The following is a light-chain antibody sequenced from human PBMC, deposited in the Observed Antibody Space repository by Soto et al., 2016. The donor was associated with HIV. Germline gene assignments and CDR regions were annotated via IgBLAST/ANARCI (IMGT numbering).Light chain of an antibody. CDR3: QVWDSSSDHWV. J-gene: IGLJ3*02. CDR1: NIGSKS. Sequence: SYVLTQPPSVSVAPGKTATITCGGNNIGSKSVHWYQQKPGQAPRLVVYDNRDRPSGIPERFSGSNSENTATLTISRVEAGDEADYYCQVWDSSSDHWVFGGRDQADRP. CDR2: DNR. V-gene: IGLV3-21*03.